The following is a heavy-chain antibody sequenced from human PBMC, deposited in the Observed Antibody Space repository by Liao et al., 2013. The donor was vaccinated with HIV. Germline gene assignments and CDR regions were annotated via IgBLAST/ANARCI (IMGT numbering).Heavy chain of an antibody. CDR3: ARGPKRPQWFEQKIYFYHYYMDV. V-gene: IGHV4-30-4*08. J-gene: IGHJ6*03. CDR2: INHSGTT. D-gene: IGHD3-10*01. CDR1: GASIGGTDYY. Sequence: QVQLQESGPGLVKPSQTLSLTCTVSGASIGGTDYYWNWIRQPPGKGLEWIGEINHSGTTKYYPSLESRVTISVDTSKNQFSLNLTSVTAADTAVYYCARGPKRPQWFEQKIYFYHYYMDVWARGPRSSSP.